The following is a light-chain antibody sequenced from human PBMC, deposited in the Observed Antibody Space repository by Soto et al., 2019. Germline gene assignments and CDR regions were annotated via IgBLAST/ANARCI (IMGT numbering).Light chain of an antibody. CDR2: RND. J-gene: IGLJ2*01. V-gene: IGLV1-47*01. CDR1: SSNIASNY. CDR3: AAWDDSLGGPV. Sequence: QAVVTQPPSASGTPGQRVTISCSGSSSNIASNYVYWYQQLPGTAPRLLIYRNDQPPSGVPDRFSGSKSGPSASLAISGLRSEDEGEYCCAAWDDSLGGPVFGGGTKVTVL.